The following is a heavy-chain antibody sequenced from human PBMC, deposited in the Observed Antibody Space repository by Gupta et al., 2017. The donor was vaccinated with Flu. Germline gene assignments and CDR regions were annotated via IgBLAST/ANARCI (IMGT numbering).Heavy chain of an antibody. CDR1: GFPFSDSW. CDR3: ARNRGWEQFDY. Sequence: EVQLVESGGGLVQPGGSLRLSGAASGFPFSDSWMNWVRQAPGKGLEWVANINQDGSTKNYVDSLKGRFTVSRDNAKNSLYLQMDSLRAEDTAVYFCARNRGWEQFDYWGQGTLVTVSS. V-gene: IGHV3-7*01. D-gene: IGHD5-24*01. CDR2: INQDGSTK. J-gene: IGHJ4*02.